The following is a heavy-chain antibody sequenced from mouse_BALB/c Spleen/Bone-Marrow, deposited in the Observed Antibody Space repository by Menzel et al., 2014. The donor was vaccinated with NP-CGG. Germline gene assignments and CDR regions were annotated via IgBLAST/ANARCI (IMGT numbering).Heavy chain of an antibody. J-gene: IGHJ3*01. CDR1: GFDFSRYW. V-gene: IGHV4-1*02. D-gene: IGHD2-3*01. CDR2: INPGSNTI. Sequence: DVQLQESGGGLVQPGGSLKLSCAASGFDFSRYWMSWVRQAPGKGLEWIGEINPGSNTINYTPSLKDKFIISRDNAKNTLYPQMSKVRSEDTALYYCARLGYYGWFAYWGQGTLVTVSA. CDR3: ARLGYYGWFAY.